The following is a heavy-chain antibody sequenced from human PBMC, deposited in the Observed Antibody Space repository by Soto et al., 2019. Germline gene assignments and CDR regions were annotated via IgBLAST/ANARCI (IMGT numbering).Heavy chain of an antibody. J-gene: IGHJ6*02. Sequence: SETLSLTCTVSGGSISSYYWSWIRQPRGKGLEWIGYIYYSGSTDYNPSLKSRVTISVDTSKNQFSLKLSSVTAADTAVYYCARVRGGYYGSGSYSMDVWGQGTTVTVSS. CDR3: ARVRGGYYGSGSYSMDV. CDR2: IYYSGST. CDR1: GGSISSYY. D-gene: IGHD3-10*01. V-gene: IGHV4-59*01.